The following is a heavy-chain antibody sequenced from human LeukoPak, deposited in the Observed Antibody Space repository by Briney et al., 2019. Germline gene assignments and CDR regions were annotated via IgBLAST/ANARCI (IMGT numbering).Heavy chain of an antibody. CDR1: GYTFTNYG. D-gene: IGHD2-15*01. Sequence: GASVKVSCKTSGYTFTNYGFNWVRQAPGQRREWMGWINTYNGDTNYAQKFQGRVTMTTDTSTSTAYMELRSLRSDDTAVYYCARATAPTWFDPWGQGTLVTVSS. J-gene: IGHJ5*01. CDR3: ARATAPTWFDP. CDR2: INTYNGDT. V-gene: IGHV1-18*01.